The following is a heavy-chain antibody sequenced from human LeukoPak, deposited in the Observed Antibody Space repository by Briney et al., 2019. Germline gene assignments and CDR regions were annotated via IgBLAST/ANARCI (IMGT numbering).Heavy chain of an antibody. CDR3: ARDDSSSWYSWFDP. J-gene: IGHJ5*02. CDR2: IYYSGST. D-gene: IGHD6-13*01. CDR1: GGSVSSGTYY. V-gene: IGHV4-61*01. Sequence: SETLSLTCTVSGGSVSSGTYYWSWIRQPPGKGLEWIGYIYYSGSTNYNPSLKSRVTISVDTSKNQFSLKLSSVTAADTAVYYCARDDSSSWYSWFDPWGQGTLVTVSS.